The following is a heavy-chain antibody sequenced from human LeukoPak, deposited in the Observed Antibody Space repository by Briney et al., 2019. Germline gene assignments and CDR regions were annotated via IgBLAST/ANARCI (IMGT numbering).Heavy chain of an antibody. Sequence: PGRSLRLSCAASGFSFSTYGIHWVRQAPGKGLEWVGVISNDGSNAYYADSVKGRLTISRDNSKDTLYLQMNSLRAEDTAVYYCARDAAMAVLDYWGPGTLVTVSS. J-gene: IGHJ4*02. D-gene: IGHD2-2*01. V-gene: IGHV3-30*03. CDR2: ISNDGSNA. CDR3: ARDAAMAVLDY. CDR1: GFSFSTYG.